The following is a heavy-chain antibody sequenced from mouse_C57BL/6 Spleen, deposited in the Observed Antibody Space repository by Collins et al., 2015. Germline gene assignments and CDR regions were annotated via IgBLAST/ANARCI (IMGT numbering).Heavy chain of an antibody. CDR2: ISYSGST. CDR1: GYSITSDYA. D-gene: IGHD2-1*01. V-gene: IGHV3-2*02. J-gene: IGHJ1*01. CDR3: ASYYGNYWYFDV. Sequence: DVQLQESGPGLVKPSQSLSLTCTVTGYSITSDYAWNWIRQFPGNKLEWMGCISYSGSTSYNPSLKSRISITRDTSKNQFFLQLNSVTTEDTATYYCASYYGNYWYFDVWGAGTTVTVSS.